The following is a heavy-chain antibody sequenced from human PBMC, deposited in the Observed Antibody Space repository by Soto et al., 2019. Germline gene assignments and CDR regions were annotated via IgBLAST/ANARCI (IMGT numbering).Heavy chain of an antibody. D-gene: IGHD3-10*01. Sequence: QVQLVQSGAEVKKPGASVKVSCKASGYTFTSYGISWVRQAPGQGLEWMGWISAYNGNTNYAQKLQGRVTMTTDTSTSTAYMELRSQRSDVTAVYYCARTSSVQWFGDPRGYFDYWGQGTLVTVSS. CDR3: ARTSSVQWFGDPRGYFDY. J-gene: IGHJ4*02. CDR2: ISAYNGNT. V-gene: IGHV1-18*01. CDR1: GYTFTSYG.